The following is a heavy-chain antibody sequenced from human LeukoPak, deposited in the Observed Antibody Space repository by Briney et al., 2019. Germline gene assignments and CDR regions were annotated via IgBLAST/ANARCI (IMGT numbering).Heavy chain of an antibody. CDR2: IKHGGGA. Sequence: PSETLSLTCGVSGASFSEYVWNWVRQSPAEGLEWIGEIKHGGGATYNPSLMGRVTISADTSKNQFSLKLSSVTAADTAVYYWSTTSYYYDSPDYWGQGTLVTVSS. CDR3: STTSYYYDSPDY. CDR1: GASFSEYV. V-gene: IGHV4-34*01. D-gene: IGHD3-22*01. J-gene: IGHJ4*02.